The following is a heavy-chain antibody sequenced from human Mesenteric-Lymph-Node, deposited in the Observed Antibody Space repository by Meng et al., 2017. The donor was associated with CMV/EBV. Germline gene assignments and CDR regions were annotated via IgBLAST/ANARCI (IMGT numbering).Heavy chain of an antibody. CDR2: VDPEDGET. CDR3: ATLSGSYYLDY. J-gene: IGHJ4*02. CDR1: GYTFTDYY. V-gene: IGHV1-69-2*01. Sequence: ASVKVSCKVSGYTFTDYYMHWVQQAPGKGLEWMGLVDPEDGETKYVEKFQGRVTITADTSTGTAYMELSSLRSEDTAVYYCATLSGSYYLDYWGQGTLVTVSS. D-gene: IGHD1-26*01.